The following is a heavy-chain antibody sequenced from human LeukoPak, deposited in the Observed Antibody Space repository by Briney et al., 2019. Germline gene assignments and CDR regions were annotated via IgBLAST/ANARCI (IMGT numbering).Heavy chain of an antibody. CDR1: GFTVSNNY. Sequence: GGSLRLSCAASGFTVSNNYMYWVRQAPGKGLEWLSVIYTAGSTYYADSVKGRFTISRDNSKNTVYLQMNSLRVEDTAVYYCTKAPPGRHPFDYWGQGTLVTVSS. CDR2: IYTAGST. CDR3: TKAPPGRHPFDY. J-gene: IGHJ4*02. V-gene: IGHV3-53*01.